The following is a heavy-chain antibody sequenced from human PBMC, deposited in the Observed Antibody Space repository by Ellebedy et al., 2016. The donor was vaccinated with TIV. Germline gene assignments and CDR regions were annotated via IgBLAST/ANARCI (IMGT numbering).Heavy chain of an antibody. CDR2: IRGDGSA. J-gene: IGHJ6*03. CDR1: GFTVSDNY. Sequence: GESLKISCAASGFTVSDNYMNWVRQAPGKGLEWVSLIRGDGSANYADSVKGRFTISRDISTNTLYLQMNSLRAEDTAMYYCARRVEYYHNMGVWGQGTTVTVSS. CDR3: ARRVEYYHNMGV. V-gene: IGHV3-66*04.